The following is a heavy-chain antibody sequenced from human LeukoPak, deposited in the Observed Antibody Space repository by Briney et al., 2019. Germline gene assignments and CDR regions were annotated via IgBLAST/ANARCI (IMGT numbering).Heavy chain of an antibody. CDR3: ARGPAAGTFDY. J-gene: IGHJ4*02. Sequence: GVALRRSCAASGFTFSSYSMNWVRQAPGKGLEWVSSISSSSSYIYYADSVKGRFTISRDNAKNSLYLQMNSLRAEDTAVYYCARGPAAGTFDYWGQGTLVTVSS. CDR2: ISSSSSYI. V-gene: IGHV3-21*01. CDR1: GFTFSSYS. D-gene: IGHD6-13*01.